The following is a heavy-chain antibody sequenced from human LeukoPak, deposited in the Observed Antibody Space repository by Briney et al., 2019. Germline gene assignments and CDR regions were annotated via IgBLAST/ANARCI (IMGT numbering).Heavy chain of an antibody. V-gene: IGHV3-23*01. CDR3: AKGWRGLWSLGFDY. D-gene: IGHD4/OR15-4a*01. CDR1: GFSFSNYN. Sequence: GGSLRLSCIASGFSFSNYNINWVRQAPGKGLEWVSAISGSGGSTYYADSVKGRFTISRDNSKNTLYLQMNSLRAEDTAVYYCAKGWRGLWSLGFDYWGQGTLVTVSS. CDR2: ISGSGGST. J-gene: IGHJ4*02.